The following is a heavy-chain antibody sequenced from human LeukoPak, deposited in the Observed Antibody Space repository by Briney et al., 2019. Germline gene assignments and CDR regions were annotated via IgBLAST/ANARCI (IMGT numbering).Heavy chain of an antibody. CDR2: INPNSGGT. D-gene: IGHD3-22*01. V-gene: IGHV1-2*02. J-gene: IGHJ4*02. CDR3: ARYHYYDSSGYYLREDYFDY. Sequence: ASVKVSCKASGYTFTGYYMHWVRQAPGQGLEWMGWINPNSGGTNYAQKFQGRVTMTRDTSISTAYMELSRLRSDDTAVYYCARYHYYDSSGYYLREDYFDYWGQGTLVTVSS. CDR1: GYTFTGYY.